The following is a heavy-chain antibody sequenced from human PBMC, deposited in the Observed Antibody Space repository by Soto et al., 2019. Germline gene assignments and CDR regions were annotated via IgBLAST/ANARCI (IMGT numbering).Heavy chain of an antibody. CDR1: GGSIISSNW. Sequence: SETLSLTCAVSGGSIISSNWWSWVRQPPGKGLEWIGEIYHSGSTNYNPSLKSRVTISVDKSKNQFSLKLSSVTAADTAVYYCARDQHLEDAFDIWGQGTMVTVSS. D-gene: IGHD6-13*01. CDR3: ARDQHLEDAFDI. J-gene: IGHJ3*02. V-gene: IGHV4-4*02. CDR2: IYHSGST.